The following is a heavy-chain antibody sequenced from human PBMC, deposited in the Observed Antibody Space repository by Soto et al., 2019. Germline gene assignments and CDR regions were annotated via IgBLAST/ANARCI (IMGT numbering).Heavy chain of an antibody. D-gene: IGHD3-16*02. V-gene: IGHV4-31*03. CDR1: SGSVSSGCYY. CDR3: ARGSDYDYIWGSYLDTTYYCDY. CDR2: IYYSGST. Sequence: SESMSLTCTVSSGSVSSGCYYWSWIRKNPGKGLEWIGYIYYSGSTYYNPSLKSRVTISVDTSKNQFSLKLSSVTAADTAVYYCARGSDYDYIWGSYLDTTYYCDYWGQGTLVTVSS. J-gene: IGHJ4*02.